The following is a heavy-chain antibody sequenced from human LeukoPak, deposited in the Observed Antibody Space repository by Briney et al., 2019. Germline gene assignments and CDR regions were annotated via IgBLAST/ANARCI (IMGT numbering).Heavy chain of an antibody. Sequence: GGSLRLSCAASGFTVSSNYMSWVRQAPGKGLEWVSVIYSGGSTYYADSVKGRFTISRDNSKNTLYLQMNSLRAEDTAVYYCAREVVYYDSSGYPHEYFQHWGQGTLVTVSS. V-gene: IGHV3-66*01. CDR3: AREVVYYDSSGYPHEYFQH. CDR2: IYSGGST. CDR1: GFTVSSNY. J-gene: IGHJ1*01. D-gene: IGHD3-22*01.